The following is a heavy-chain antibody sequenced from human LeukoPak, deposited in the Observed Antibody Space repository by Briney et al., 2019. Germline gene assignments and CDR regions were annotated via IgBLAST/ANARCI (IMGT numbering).Heavy chain of an antibody. CDR1: GFTFSSYA. CDR3: TRHGDFNDDAFDI. Sequence: GGSLRLSCAASGFTFSSYAMSWVRQAPGKGLEWVSAISGSGGSTYYADSVKGRFTISRADSKNTAYLQMNSLKTEDTAVYYCTRHGDFNDDAFDIWGQGTMVTVSS. CDR2: ISGSGGST. J-gene: IGHJ3*02. V-gene: IGHV3-23*01. D-gene: IGHD7-27*01.